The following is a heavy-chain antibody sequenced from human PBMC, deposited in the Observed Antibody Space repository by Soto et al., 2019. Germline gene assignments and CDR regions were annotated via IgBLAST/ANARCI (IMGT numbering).Heavy chain of an antibody. J-gene: IGHJ6*02. CDR1: GGTFSSYA. CDR3: ARDPLALAARLYYYYGMDV. CDR2: IIPIFGTA. Sequence: SVKVSCKASGGTFSSYAISWVRQAPGQGLEWMGGIIPIFGTANYAQKFQGRVTITADESTSTAYMELSSLRSEDTAVYYCARDPLALAARLYYYYGMDVWGQGTTVTVSS. D-gene: IGHD6-6*01. V-gene: IGHV1-69*13.